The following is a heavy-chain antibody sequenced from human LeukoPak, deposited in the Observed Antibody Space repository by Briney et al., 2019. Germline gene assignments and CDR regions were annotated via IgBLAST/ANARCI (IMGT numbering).Heavy chain of an antibody. D-gene: IGHD6-19*01. CDR2: ISYDGSNK. V-gene: IGHV3-30*18. J-gene: IGHJ4*02. CDR3: AKENPVAGTPNDY. Sequence: GGSLRLSCAASGFTFSSYGMHWVRQAPGKGLEWVAVISYDGSNKYYADSVKGRFTISRDNSKNTLYLQMNSLRAEDTAVYYCAKENPVAGTPNDYWGQGTLVTVSS. CDR1: GFTFSSYG.